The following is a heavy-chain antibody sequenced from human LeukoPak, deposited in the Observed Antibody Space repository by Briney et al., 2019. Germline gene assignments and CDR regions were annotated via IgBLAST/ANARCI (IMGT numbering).Heavy chain of an antibody. V-gene: IGHV3-21*01. Sequence: GRSLRLSCAASGFTFSSYSMNWVRQAPGKGLEWVSSISSSSSYIYYADSVKGRFTISRDNAKNSLYLQMSSLRAEDTALYYCASRSSVAASGPGWGQGTLVTVSS. CDR1: GFTFSSYS. D-gene: IGHD2-15*01. CDR2: ISSSSSYI. J-gene: IGHJ4*02. CDR3: ASRSSVAASGPG.